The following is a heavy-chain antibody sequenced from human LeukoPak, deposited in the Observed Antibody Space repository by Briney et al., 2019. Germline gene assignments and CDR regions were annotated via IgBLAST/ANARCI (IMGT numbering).Heavy chain of an antibody. J-gene: IGHJ4*02. D-gene: IGHD5-18*01. Sequence: SETLSLTCAVYGGSFSGYYWSWIRQPPGKGLEWIGEINHSGSTNYNPSLKSRVTISVDTSKNQFSLKLSSVTAADTAVYYCAKDGGGGSYGYSPHLDYWGQGTLVTVSS. CDR2: INHSGST. CDR3: AKDGGGGSYGYSPHLDY. CDR1: GGSFSGYY. V-gene: IGHV4-34*01.